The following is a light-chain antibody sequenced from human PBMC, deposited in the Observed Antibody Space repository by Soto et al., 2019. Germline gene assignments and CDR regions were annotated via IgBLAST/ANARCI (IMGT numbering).Light chain of an antibody. CDR2: AAS. J-gene: IGKJ5*01. Sequence: ILITQSPSSLSASVGDRVTITCRASQSISSYLNWYQQKPGKAPKLLIYAASSLQSGVPSRFSGSGSGTDFTLTISSLQPEDFATYYCQQSYSTPITFGQGTRLAIK. CDR3: QQSYSTPIT. CDR1: QSISSY. V-gene: IGKV1-39*01.